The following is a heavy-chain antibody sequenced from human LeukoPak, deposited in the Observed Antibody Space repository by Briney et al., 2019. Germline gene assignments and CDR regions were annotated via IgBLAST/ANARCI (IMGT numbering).Heavy chain of an antibody. CDR1: GYTFPRYG. CDR2: ISAYSGNP. CDR3: ARDLVEFDSSGYYRDAFDI. V-gene: IGHV1-18*01. D-gene: IGHD3-22*01. Sequence: GASVKVSCKASGYTFPRYGINWVRQAPGQGLEWMGWISAYSGNPNYAQKFQGRVTMTTDTSSNTAYMELRSLRSDDTAVYYCARDLVEFDSSGYYRDAFDIWGQGTMVTVSS. J-gene: IGHJ3*02.